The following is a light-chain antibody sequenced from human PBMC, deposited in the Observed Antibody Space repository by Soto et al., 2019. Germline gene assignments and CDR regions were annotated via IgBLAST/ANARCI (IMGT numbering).Light chain of an antibody. Sequence: QSVLXQPXSASGTPGQXVSIXCSGSSSNLGSNSVNWYQHLPGTAPKLLISSNNQRPSGVPDRFSGSKSGTSASLAISGLQXXXXXXXXCAVWDDRLNGPVFGGGTQLTVL. CDR2: SNN. V-gene: IGLV1-44*01. J-gene: IGLJ3*02. CDR1: SSNLGSNS. CDR3: AVWDDRLNGPV.